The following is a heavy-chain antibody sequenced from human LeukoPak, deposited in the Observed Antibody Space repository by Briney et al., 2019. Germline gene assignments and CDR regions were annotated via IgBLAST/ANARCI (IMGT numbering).Heavy chain of an antibody. J-gene: IGHJ4*02. CDR2: ITSKAYGATT. CDR3: SRHIVGARTYFDY. Sequence: PGGSLRLSCVASGFTFSNAWMSWVRQAPGKGLEWVGFITSKAYGATTDYAASVKGRFTISRDDSKSIAYLQMNSLKTEDTAVYYCSRHIVGARTYFDYWGQGALVTVSS. CDR1: GFTFSNAW. D-gene: IGHD1-26*01. V-gene: IGHV3-49*04.